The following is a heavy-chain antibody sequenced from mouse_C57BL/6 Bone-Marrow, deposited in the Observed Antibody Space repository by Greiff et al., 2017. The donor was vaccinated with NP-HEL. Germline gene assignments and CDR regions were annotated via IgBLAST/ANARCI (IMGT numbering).Heavy chain of an antibody. J-gene: IGHJ2*01. CDR3: ARELTGTGY. V-gene: IGHV3-6*01. D-gene: IGHD4-1*01. CDR2: ISYDGSN. Sequence: EVQLQESGPGLVQPSQSLSLTCSVTGYSITSGYYWNWIRQFPGNKLEWMGYISYDGSNNYNPSLKIRISITRDTSKNQFFLKLNSVTTEDTATYYCARELTGTGYWGQGTTLTVSS. CDR1: GYSITSGYY.